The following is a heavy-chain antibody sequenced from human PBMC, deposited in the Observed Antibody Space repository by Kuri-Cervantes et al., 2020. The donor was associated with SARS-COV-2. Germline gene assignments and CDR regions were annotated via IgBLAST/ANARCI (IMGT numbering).Heavy chain of an antibody. CDR2: FYPGDSDT. CDR1: GYSFTSYW. D-gene: IGHD3-3*01. V-gene: IGHV5-51*01. J-gene: IGHJ5*01. Sequence: GGSLRLSCKGSGYSFTSYWIAWVRQMPGKGLECMGIFYPGDSDTTYSPSFQGQVTISADKSIGTAYLQWSSLKASDTAIYYCARLSITIFGALTAPFDSWGQGTLVTVSS. CDR3: ARLSITIFGALTAPFDS.